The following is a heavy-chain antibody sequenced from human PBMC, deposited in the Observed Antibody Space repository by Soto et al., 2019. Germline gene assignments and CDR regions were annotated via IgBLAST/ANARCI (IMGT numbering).Heavy chain of an antibody. Sequence: QLQLQESGPGLVKPSETLSLTCTVSGGSISSSSYYWGWIRQPPGKGLEWIGSIYYSGSTYYNPSLKSRVTISVDTSKNQFSLKLSSVTAADTAVYYCASGLGSIAAHPGNYYGMDVWGQGTTVTVSS. CDR2: IYYSGST. CDR1: GGSISSSSYY. D-gene: IGHD6-6*01. CDR3: ASGLGSIAAHPGNYYGMDV. V-gene: IGHV4-39*01. J-gene: IGHJ6*02.